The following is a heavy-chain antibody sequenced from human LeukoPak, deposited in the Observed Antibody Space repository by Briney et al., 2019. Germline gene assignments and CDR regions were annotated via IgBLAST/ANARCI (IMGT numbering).Heavy chain of an antibody. J-gene: IGHJ4*02. V-gene: IGHV1-2*02. Sequence: VASVKVSCKASGYTFTGYNMHWVRQVPGQGLEWMGWINPNSGDTNYAQNFQGRVTMTRDTSISTAYMELNRLRSDDTAVYYCAIVGEALDYWGQGTLVTVSA. D-gene: IGHD4-17*01. CDR1: GYTFTGYN. CDR2: INPNSGDT. CDR3: AIVGEALDY.